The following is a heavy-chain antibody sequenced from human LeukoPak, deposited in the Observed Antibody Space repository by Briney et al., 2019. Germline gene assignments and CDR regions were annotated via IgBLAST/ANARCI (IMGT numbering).Heavy chain of an antibody. D-gene: IGHD5-24*01. Sequence: SETLSLTCTVSGVSVSTVGYSWAWIRQAPQKGLEWIGYIFPTGSTSHNPSLKSRLTISLERSNNQFSLSLNSVSAADTAVYYCAGMAGRTVDHWGQGTLVTVTS. CDR3: AGMAGRTVDH. CDR1: GVSVSTVGYS. V-gene: IGHV4-30-2*01. J-gene: IGHJ4*02. CDR2: IFPTGST.